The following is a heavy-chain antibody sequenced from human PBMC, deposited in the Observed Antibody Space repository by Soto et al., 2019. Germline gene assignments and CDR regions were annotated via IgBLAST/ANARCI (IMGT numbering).Heavy chain of an antibody. J-gene: IGHJ6*02. D-gene: IGHD3-9*01. Sequence: GGSLRLSCAASGFTFSSYAMHWVRQAPGKGLEWVAVISYDGSNKYYADSVKGRFTISRDNSKNTLYLQMNSLRAEDTAVYYCARDPTYYDILTGSYGMDVWGQGTTVTVSS. CDR3: ARDPTYYDILTGSYGMDV. CDR2: ISYDGSNK. V-gene: IGHV3-30-3*01. CDR1: GFTFSSYA.